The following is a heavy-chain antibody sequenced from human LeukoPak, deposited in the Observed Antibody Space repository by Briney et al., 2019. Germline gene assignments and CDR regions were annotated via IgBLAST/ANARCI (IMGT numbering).Heavy chain of an antibody. CDR3: YLPRGYSSSSTMDY. D-gene: IGHD6-6*01. Sequence: GGSLRLSCAASGFTFSGSAMHWVRQASGKGLEWVGRIRSKANSYATAYAASAKGRFTISRDDSKNTAYLQMNSLKTEDTAVYYCYLPRGYSSSSTMDYWGQGTLVTVSS. J-gene: IGHJ4*02. CDR1: GFTFSGSA. CDR2: IRSKANSYAT. V-gene: IGHV3-73*01.